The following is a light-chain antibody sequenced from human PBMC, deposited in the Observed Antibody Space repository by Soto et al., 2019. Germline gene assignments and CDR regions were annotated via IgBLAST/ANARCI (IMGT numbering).Light chain of an antibody. CDR1: QSVSSY. J-gene: IGKJ3*01. V-gene: IGKV3-11*01. Sequence: EIVLTQSPATLSLSPGERATLSCRASQSVSSYLAWYQQKPGQAPRLLIYDASNRATGIPARFSGSGSGTGFTLTISSLEPEDFAVYYCQQRSNWVFTFGPGTKLDIK. CDR2: DAS. CDR3: QQRSNWVFT.